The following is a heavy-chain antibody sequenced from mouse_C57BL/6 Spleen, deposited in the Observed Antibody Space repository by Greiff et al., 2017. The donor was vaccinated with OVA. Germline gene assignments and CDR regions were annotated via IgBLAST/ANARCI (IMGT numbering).Heavy chain of an antibody. V-gene: IGHV1-69*01. CDR2: IDPSDSYT. CDR3: ASRDSSGSFAY. J-gene: IGHJ3*01. D-gene: IGHD3-2*02. Sequence: QVQLQQPGAELVMPGASVKLSCKASGYTFTSYWMHWVKQRPGQGLEWIGEIDPSDSYTNYNQKFKGKSTLTVDKSSSTAYMQLSSLTSEDSAVYYCASRDSSGSFAYWGQGTLVTVSA. CDR1: GYTFTSYW.